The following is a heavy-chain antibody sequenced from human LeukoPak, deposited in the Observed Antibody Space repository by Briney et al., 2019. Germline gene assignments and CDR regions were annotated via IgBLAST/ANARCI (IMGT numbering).Heavy chain of an antibody. CDR1: GGSISSYY. D-gene: IGHD5-24*01. CDR3: AREVSIRDGYNYYFDY. CDR2: IYYSGST. Sequence: SETLSLTCTVSGGSISSYYWSWIRQPPGKGLEWIGYIYYSGSTYYNPSLKSRVTISVDTSKNQFSLKLSSVTAADTAVYYCAREVSIRDGYNYYFDYWGQGTLVTVSS. J-gene: IGHJ4*02. V-gene: IGHV4-59*12.